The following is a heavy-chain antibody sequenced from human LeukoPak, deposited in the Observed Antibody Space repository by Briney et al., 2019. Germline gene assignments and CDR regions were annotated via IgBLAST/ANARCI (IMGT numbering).Heavy chain of an antibody. V-gene: IGHV1-18*01. CDR3: AREKPMVRGVMVTGPLDDY. J-gene: IGHJ4*02. D-gene: IGHD3-10*01. CDR2: ISAYNGNT. Sequence: ASVKVSCKASGYTFTSYGISWVRQAPGQGLEWMGWISAYNGNTNYAQKLQGRVTMTTDTSTSTAYMELSSLRSEDTAVYYCAREKPMVRGVMVTGPLDDYWGQGTLVTVSS. CDR1: GYTFTSYG.